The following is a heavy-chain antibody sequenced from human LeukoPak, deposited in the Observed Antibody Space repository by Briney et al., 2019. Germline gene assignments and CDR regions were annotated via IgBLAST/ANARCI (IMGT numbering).Heavy chain of an antibody. CDR1: GFTFSSYA. CDR2: ISGSGGST. D-gene: IGHD6-13*01. Sequence: GGSLRLSCAASGFTFSSYAMSWVRQAPGKGLEWVSAISGSGGSTYYADSVKGRFTISRDNSKNTLYLQMNSLKTEDTAVYYCTTKLYSSSWSDFDYWGQGTLVTVSS. V-gene: IGHV3-23*01. J-gene: IGHJ4*02. CDR3: TTKLYSSSWSDFDY.